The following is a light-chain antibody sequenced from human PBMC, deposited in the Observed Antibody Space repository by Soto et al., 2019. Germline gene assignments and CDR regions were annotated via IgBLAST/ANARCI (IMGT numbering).Light chain of an antibody. CDR2: AAS. Sequence: IPLTQSPSSLSASVGDRVTITCRASQGVSSHLAWYQQKPGTAPKLLIYAASTLQSGVPSRFSGSGSGTAFTLTISSLQPEDFATYHCQQLIGYPYTFGQGTKLQIK. J-gene: IGKJ2*01. V-gene: IGKV1-9*01. CDR1: QGVSSH. CDR3: QQLIGYPYT.